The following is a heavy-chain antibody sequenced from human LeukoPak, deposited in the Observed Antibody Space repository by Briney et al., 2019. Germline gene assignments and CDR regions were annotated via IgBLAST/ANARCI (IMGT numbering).Heavy chain of an antibody. Sequence: GGSLRLSCAASGFTFSSYEMNWVRQAPGKGLEWVSYITSSGSIIYYADSVKGRFTISRDNAKNSLFLQMNSLRAEDTAVYYCARSGLPGIAVAADFDYWGQGTLVIVSS. D-gene: IGHD6-19*01. CDR2: ITSSGSII. CDR3: ARSGLPGIAVAADFDY. V-gene: IGHV3-48*03. CDR1: GFTFSSYE. J-gene: IGHJ4*02.